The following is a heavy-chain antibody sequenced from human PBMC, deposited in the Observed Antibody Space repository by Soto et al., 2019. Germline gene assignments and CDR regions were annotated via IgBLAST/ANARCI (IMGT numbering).Heavy chain of an antibody. CDR3: VRDIDSTFDY. Sequence: QVQLVESGGGVVQPGGSLRLSCAASGFTFSSYSMHWVRQAPGKGLEWVAVIGYDGSDKDYADSVKGRFTISRDNSKNTVYVQMNSVRVEDTAVYYCVRDIDSTFDYWGQGTLVTVSS. D-gene: IGHD2-15*01. CDR2: IGYDGSDK. CDR1: GFTFSSYS. V-gene: IGHV3-33*01. J-gene: IGHJ4*02.